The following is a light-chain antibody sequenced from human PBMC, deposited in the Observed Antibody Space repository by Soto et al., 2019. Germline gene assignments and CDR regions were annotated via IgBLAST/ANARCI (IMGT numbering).Light chain of an antibody. V-gene: IGKV1-17*03. CDR3: LQHDSYPLT. J-gene: IGKJ4*01. CDR2: GAS. Sequence: DIQMTQSPPAMSASVGDRVTITCRASQGISNYLAWIQHKPGKAPKRLIYGASSLQSGVPSRLTGSGSETEFTLTISSLQPEDFATYYCLQHDSYPLTFGGGTKVDIK. CDR1: QGISNY.